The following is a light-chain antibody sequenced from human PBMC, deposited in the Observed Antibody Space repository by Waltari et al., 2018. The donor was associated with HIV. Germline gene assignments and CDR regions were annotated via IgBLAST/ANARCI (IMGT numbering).Light chain of an antibody. CDR1: RTNIGAGYD. CDR3: QSYDTSLGGWV. V-gene: IGLV1-40*01. Sequence: QSVLPQPPSVSGAPGQRVTISCPGSRTNIGAGYDVHWYQQLPGTAPKLLIFRNVNRPSGVPDRFSGSKSGTSASLAITGLQAEDEADFYCQSYDTSLGGWVFGGGTKLTVL. J-gene: IGLJ3*02. CDR2: RNV.